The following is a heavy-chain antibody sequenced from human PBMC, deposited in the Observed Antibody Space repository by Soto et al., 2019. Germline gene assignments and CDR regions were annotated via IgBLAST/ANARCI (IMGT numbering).Heavy chain of an antibody. V-gene: IGHV1-8*01. CDR2: MNPNSGNT. J-gene: IGHJ6*02. D-gene: IGHD1-26*01. Sequence: GASVKVPCKASGYTFTSYDINWVRQATGQGLEWMGWMNPNSGNTGYAQKFQGRVTMTRNTSISTAYMELSSLRSEDTAVYYCARGPPYSGSYFPLYYYYYGMDVWGQGTTVTVSS. CDR3: ARGPPYSGSYFPLYYYYYGMDV. CDR1: GYTFTSYD.